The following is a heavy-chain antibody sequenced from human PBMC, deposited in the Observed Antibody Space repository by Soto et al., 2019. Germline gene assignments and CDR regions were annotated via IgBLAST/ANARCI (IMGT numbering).Heavy chain of an antibody. Sequence: PGESLKISCKASGYRFTSYWIGWVRQMPGKGLEWMAIIYPADSDAKYSPPFRGQVTISVDKSINNVYLGWNSLKASDTAIYYCARRNDFSDFWGRGTLVTVSS. CDR1: GYRFTSYW. D-gene: IGHD3-3*01. CDR2: IYPADSDA. CDR3: ARRNDFSDF. V-gene: IGHV5-51*01. J-gene: IGHJ4*02.